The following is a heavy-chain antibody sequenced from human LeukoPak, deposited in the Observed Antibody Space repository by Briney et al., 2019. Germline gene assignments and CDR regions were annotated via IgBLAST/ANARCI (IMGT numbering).Heavy chain of an antibody. CDR3: AKETAVTGACES. Sequence: PGGSLRLSCAASGFTFSSFAMSWVRQAPGKGLEWVSVIYSGGSTYYADSVKGRFTISRDNSKNTLYLQMNSLRAEDTAVYYCAKETAVTGACESWGPGTLVTVSS. CDR1: GFTFSSFA. J-gene: IGHJ4*02. D-gene: IGHD6-19*01. CDR2: IYSGGST. V-gene: IGHV3-23*03.